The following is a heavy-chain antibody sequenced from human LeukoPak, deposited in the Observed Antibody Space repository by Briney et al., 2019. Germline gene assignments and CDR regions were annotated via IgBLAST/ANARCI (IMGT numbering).Heavy chain of an antibody. CDR1: GGSISSYY. D-gene: IGHD3-3*01. CDR3: ARGPDYDFWSAPQSSRFDP. J-gene: IGHJ5*02. CDR2: IYYSGST. Sequence: PSETLSLTCTVSGGSISSYYWSWIRQPPGKGLEWIGYIYYSGSTNYNPSLKSRVTISVDTSKNQFSLKLSSVTAADTAVYYCARGPDYDFWSAPQSSRFDPWGQGTLVTVSS. V-gene: IGHV4-59*01.